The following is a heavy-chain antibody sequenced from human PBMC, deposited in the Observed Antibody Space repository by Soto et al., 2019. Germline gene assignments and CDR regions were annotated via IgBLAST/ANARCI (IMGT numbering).Heavy chain of an antibody. CDR2: MFHSGAK. J-gene: IGHJ5*02. Sequence: QVQLRESGPGLVKPSETLSLTCSVSGGSVSSGGYYWGWIRQTPGKGLEWIASMFHSGAKYYNPSLKLRVSISVDTSKIEFFLKLSSSTALYTAMYCCARRCERAEATYWFDPWGQGVLVTVSS. CDR1: GGSVSSGGYY. D-gene: IGHD6-25*01. CDR3: ARRCERAEATYWFDP. V-gene: IGHV4-39*01.